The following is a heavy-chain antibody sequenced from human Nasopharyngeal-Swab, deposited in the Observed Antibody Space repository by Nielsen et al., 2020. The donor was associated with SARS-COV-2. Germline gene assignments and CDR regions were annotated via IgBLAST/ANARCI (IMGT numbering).Heavy chain of an antibody. CDR1: GFTFSSYE. J-gene: IGHJ6*02. CDR3: ARAKASGSLKYYGMDV. Sequence: GESLKISCAASGFTFSSYEMNWVRQAPGKGLEWVSSISSSSSYIYYADSVKGRFTISRDNAKNSLYLQMNSLRAEDTAVYYCARAKASGSLKYYGMDVWGQGTTVTVSS. D-gene: IGHD1-26*01. V-gene: IGHV3-21*01. CDR2: ISSSSSYI.